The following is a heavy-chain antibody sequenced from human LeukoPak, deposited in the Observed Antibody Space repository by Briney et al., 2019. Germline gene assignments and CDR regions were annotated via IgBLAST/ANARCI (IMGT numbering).Heavy chain of an antibody. Sequence: PSDTLSLPCTVSGHPISRYYWRWIRQPAGKGLEGIGRIYTSGSTNYNPSLKSRVTISIDTSKNQFYLKLSSVTAADTEVYYCARDRYYYDSSGYSTFDYWGQGTLVTVSS. D-gene: IGHD3-22*01. CDR2: IYTSGST. CDR3: ARDRYYYDSSGYSTFDY. CDR1: GHPISRYY. V-gene: IGHV4-4*07. J-gene: IGHJ4*02.